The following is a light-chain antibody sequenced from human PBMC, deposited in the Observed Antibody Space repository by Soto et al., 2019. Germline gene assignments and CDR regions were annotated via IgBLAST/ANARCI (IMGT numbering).Light chain of an antibody. V-gene: IGLV1-44*01. J-gene: IGLJ1*01. CDR2: NNN. CDR1: SSNIGSNT. Sequence: QSVLTQPPSASGTPGQRVTISCSGSSSNIGSNTVNWYQQLPGTAPKLLIYNNNQRPSGVPDRFSGAKSGTSASLAISGLQSDDEADYYCAAWDDSLNGLVFGTGTKVTVL. CDR3: AAWDDSLNGLV.